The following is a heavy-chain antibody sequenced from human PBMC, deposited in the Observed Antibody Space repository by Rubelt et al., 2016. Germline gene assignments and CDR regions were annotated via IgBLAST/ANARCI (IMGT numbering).Heavy chain of an antibody. Sequence: SYAMHWVRQAPGKGLEWVAVISYDGSNKHYADSVKGRFTISRDNSKNTLYLQMNSLRAEDTAVYFCTRGASSWWPDYWGQGTLVTVSS. D-gene: IGHD6-13*01. CDR3: TRGASSWWPDY. CDR2: ISYDGSNK. V-gene: IGHV3-30-3*01. J-gene: IGHJ4*02. CDR1: SYA.